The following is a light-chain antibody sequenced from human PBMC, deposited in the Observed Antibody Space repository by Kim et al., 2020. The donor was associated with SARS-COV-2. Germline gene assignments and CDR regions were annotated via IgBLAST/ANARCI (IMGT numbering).Light chain of an antibody. CDR3: TSYAGSNNLDV. J-gene: IGLJ1*01. Sequence: QSVTISCTGTSSDIGAYKSVSWYQQPPDKAPILMIYEVNRRPSGVPDRFSGSKSGNTASLTVSGLQAEDEADYYCTSYAGSNNLDVFGTGTKVTVL. V-gene: IGLV2-8*01. CDR2: EVN. CDR1: SSDIGAYKS.